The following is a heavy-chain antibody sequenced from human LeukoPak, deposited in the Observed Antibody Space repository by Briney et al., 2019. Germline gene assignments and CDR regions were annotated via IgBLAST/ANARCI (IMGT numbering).Heavy chain of an antibody. CDR2: IIPIFGTA. CDR1: GYTLTELS. J-gene: IGHJ4*02. V-gene: IGHV1-69*13. Sequence: SVKVSCKVSGYTLTELSMHWVRQAPGQGLEWMGGIIPIFGTANYAQKFQGRVTITADESTSTAYMELSSLRSEDTAVYYCARGKRAEYSSSSDFDYWGQGTLVTVSS. D-gene: IGHD6-6*01. CDR3: ARGKRAEYSSSSDFDY.